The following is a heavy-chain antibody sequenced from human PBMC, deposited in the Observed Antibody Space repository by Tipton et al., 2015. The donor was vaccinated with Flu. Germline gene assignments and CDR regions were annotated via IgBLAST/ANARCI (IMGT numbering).Heavy chain of an antibody. V-gene: IGHV3-7*01. D-gene: IGHD2-21*01. CDR3: ARDSFGGALDY. J-gene: IGHJ4*02. CDR2: IKEIGTEK. CDR1: GYSIRSAYY. Sequence: LSLTCSVSGYSIRSAYYWGWVRRPPGKGLEWVANIKEIGTEKHYVDSVKGRFTISRDNAKNSLYLQMDSLRAEDTAVYYCARDSFGGALDYWGQGTLVTVSS.